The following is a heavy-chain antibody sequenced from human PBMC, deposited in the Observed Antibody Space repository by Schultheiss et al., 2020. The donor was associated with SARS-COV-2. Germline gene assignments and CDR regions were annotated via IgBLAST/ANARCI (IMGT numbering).Heavy chain of an antibody. V-gene: IGHV3-30*03. CDR3: ARPRKTYYSHYAMDV. J-gene: IGHJ6*02. CDR2: ISYDGSNK. Sequence: GESLKISCAASGFTFSSYGMHWARQAPGKGLEWVAVISYDGSNKYYADSVKGRFTISRDNSKNTLYLQMNSLRAEDTAVYYCARPRKTYYSHYAMDVWGQGTTVTVSS. CDR1: GFTFSSYG.